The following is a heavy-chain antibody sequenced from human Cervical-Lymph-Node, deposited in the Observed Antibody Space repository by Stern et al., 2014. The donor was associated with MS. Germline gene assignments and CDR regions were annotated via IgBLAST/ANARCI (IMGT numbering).Heavy chain of an antibody. Sequence: EVQLVESGGGLVKPGGSLRLSCAGSGFTFRNYTMNWVRQSPGKGLEWVSSISSTSTYIYYADSVKGRFTISRDNAKNSLYLQMNSLRAEDTAVYYCTRARRGFDYWGQGTLVTVSS. J-gene: IGHJ4*02. V-gene: IGHV3-21*01. CDR3: TRARRGFDY. CDR1: GFTFRNYT. CDR2: ISSTSTYI.